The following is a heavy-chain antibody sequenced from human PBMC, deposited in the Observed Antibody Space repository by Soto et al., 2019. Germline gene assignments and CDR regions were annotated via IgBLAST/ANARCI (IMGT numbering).Heavy chain of an antibody. J-gene: IGHJ6*03. CDR2: ISAYNGNT. CDR1: GYTFTSYG. CDR3: ARGVSTVTDYYYYYMDV. Sequence: ASVKVSCKASGYTFTSYGISWVRQAPGQGLEWMGWISAYNGNTNYAQKLQGRVTMTTDTSTSTAYMELRSLRSDDTAVYYCARGVSTVTDYYYYYMDVWGKGTTVTVSS. D-gene: IGHD4-4*01. V-gene: IGHV1-18*01.